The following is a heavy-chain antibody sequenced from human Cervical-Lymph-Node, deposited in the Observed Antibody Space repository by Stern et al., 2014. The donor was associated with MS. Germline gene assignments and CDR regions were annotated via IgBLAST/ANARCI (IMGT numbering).Heavy chain of an antibody. CDR2: IIPIFGIA. CDR3: ARTDTAMATKHAFDI. V-gene: IGHV1-69*17. Sequence: DQLVESGAEVKKPGSSVKVSCKASGGTFSSYAISWVRQAPGHGLEWMGGIIPIFGIANYAQKFQGRVTITADKSTSTAYMELSSLRSEDTAVYYCARTDTAMATKHAFDIWGQGTMVTVSS. CDR1: GGTFSSYA. D-gene: IGHD5-18*01. J-gene: IGHJ3*02.